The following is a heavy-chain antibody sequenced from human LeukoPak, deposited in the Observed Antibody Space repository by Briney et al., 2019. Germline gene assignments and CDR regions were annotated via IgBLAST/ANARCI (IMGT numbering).Heavy chain of an antibody. Sequence: WVRQAPGKGLEWIGSIYYSGSTYYNPSLKSRVTISVDTSKNQFSLKLSSVTAADTAVYYCARQSGITIFGVVTGFDPWGQGTLVTVSS. CDR3: ARQSGITIFGVVTGFDP. D-gene: IGHD3-3*01. V-gene: IGHV4-39*01. CDR2: IYYSGST. J-gene: IGHJ5*02.